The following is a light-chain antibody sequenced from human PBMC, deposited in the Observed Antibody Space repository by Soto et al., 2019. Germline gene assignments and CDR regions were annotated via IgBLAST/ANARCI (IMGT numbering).Light chain of an antibody. CDR2: GPS. Sequence: EIGMTQSPGTLSVSPGERATLSCRASQSVVKNLSGYQKKPGQAPRLVMYGPSTRPTGTPAKFSGSGYGPVFTLTISGLQAEDFAIYYCQQYNNCPRTFGQGTKVVVK. V-gene: IGKV3-15*01. CDR1: QSVVKN. CDR3: QQYNNCPRT. J-gene: IGKJ1*01.